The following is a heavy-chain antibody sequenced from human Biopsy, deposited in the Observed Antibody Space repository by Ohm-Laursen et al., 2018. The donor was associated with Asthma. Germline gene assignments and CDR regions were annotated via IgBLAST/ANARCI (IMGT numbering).Heavy chain of an antibody. V-gene: IGHV1-18*01. CDR1: GYTFTTYG. CDR2: ISTYNGNT. CDR3: ARVDAIMISGDFYFYSGFDL. J-gene: IGHJ6*02. Sequence: ASVKVSCKASGYTFTTYGISWLRQAPGQGLEWMGWISTYNGNTKYGRKVQGRVTITADESTSTAYMEMSSLRSEDTAVYYCARVDAIMISGDFYFYSGFDLWGQGTTVRVSS. D-gene: IGHD3-16*01.